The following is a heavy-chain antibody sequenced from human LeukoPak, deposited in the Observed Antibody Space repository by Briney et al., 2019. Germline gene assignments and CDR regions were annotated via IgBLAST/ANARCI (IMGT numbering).Heavy chain of an antibody. CDR2: ISYDGSNK. Sequence: GGSLRLSCAASGFTFSSYAMRWVRQAPGKGLEWVAVISYDGSNKYYADSVKGRFTISRDNSKNTLYLQMNSLRAEDTAVYYCASLGEYAPFDYWGQGTLVTVSS. V-gene: IGHV3-30-3*01. CDR3: ASLGEYAPFDY. D-gene: IGHD2/OR15-2a*01. CDR1: GFTFSSYA. J-gene: IGHJ4*02.